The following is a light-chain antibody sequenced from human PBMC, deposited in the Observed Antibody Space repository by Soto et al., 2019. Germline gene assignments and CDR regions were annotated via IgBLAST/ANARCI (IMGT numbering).Light chain of an antibody. CDR2: DTS. J-gene: IGKJ4*01. CDR1: QNVSRF. V-gene: IGKV3-11*01. Sequence: EIVLTQSPATLSLSPGERATLSCRASQNVSRFLGWSQQKPGQAPRLLIYDTSNRATGIPARFSGSGSGADFTLTISSLEPADFAVYYCHQRINWPPGGLTFGGGTKVEIK. CDR3: HQRINWPPGGLT.